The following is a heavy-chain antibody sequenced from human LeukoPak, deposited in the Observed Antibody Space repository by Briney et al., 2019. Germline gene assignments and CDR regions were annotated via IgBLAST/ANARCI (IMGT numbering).Heavy chain of an antibody. D-gene: IGHD6-19*01. CDR2: IYHSGST. V-gene: IGHV4-4*02. CDR3: ARVLAVAGTTKDPYYYYYYGMDV. CDR1: GGSISSSNW. Sequence: SETLSLTCAVSGGSISSSNWWSWVRQPPGKGLEWIGEIYHSGSTNYNPSLKSRVTISVDKSKNQFSLKLSSVTAADTAVYYCARVLAVAGTTKDPYYYYYYGMDVWGQGTTVTVSS. J-gene: IGHJ6*02.